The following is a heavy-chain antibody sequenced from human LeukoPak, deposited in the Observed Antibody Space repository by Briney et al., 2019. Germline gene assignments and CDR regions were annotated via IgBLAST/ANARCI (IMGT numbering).Heavy chain of an antibody. D-gene: IGHD3-10*01. CDR3: ASRGASYYGSGSPYAFDI. J-gene: IGHJ3*02. V-gene: IGHV4-34*01. CDR2: INHSGST. CDR1: GGSFSGYY. Sequence: SETLSLTCAVYGGSFSGYYWSWIRQPPGKGLEWIGEINHSGSTNYNPSLKSRVTISVDTSKNQFSLKLSPVTAADTAVYYCASRGASYYGSGSPYAFDIWGQGTMVTVSS.